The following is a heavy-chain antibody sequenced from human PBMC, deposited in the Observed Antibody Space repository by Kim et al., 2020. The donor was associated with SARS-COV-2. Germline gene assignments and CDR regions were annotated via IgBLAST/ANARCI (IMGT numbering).Heavy chain of an antibody. CDR3: ARAGKMGAAITFDF. J-gene: IGHJ4*02. V-gene: IGHV4-59*01. D-gene: IGHD1-26*01. Sequence: HPSLKSQPTISIDTSKNQFSLKLTSVTAADTAVYYCARAGKMGAAITFDFWGQGKLVTVSA.